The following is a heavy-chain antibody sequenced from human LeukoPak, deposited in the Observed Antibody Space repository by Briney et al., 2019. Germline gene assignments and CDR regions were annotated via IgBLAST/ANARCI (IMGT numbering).Heavy chain of an antibody. CDR3: ARVGDIVVVPAAINWFDP. D-gene: IGHD2-2*02. CDR1: GYTFTSYG. Sequence: ASVTVSCKASGYTFTSYGISWVRQAPGQGLEWMGWISAYNGNTNYAQKLQGRVTMTTDTSTSTAYMELRSLRSDDTAVYYCARVGDIVVVPAAINWFDPWGQGTLVTVSS. J-gene: IGHJ5*02. CDR2: ISAYNGNT. V-gene: IGHV1-18*01.